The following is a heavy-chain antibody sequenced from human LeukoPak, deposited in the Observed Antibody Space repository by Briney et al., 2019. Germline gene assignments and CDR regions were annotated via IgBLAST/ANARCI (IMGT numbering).Heavy chain of an antibody. CDR2: IDTSSGTI. V-gene: IGHV3-48*03. CDR1: GFTFSSYE. J-gene: IGHJ4*02. Sequence: GGSLRLSCAASGFTFSSYEMNWVRQAPGKGLEWVSYIDTSSGTIHYADSVKGRFTISRDNAKSSLYLQMNSLRAEDTAVYFCARDATVGVPGTLYFDHWGQGTLVIVSS. D-gene: IGHD6-19*01. CDR3: ARDATVGVPGTLYFDH.